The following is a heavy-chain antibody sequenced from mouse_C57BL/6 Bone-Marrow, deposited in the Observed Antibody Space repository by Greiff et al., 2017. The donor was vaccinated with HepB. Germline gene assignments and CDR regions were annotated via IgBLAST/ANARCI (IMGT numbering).Heavy chain of an antibody. CDR3: VRGWAYYYGISPAWFAY. CDR1: GYTFTSYG. J-gene: IGHJ3*01. D-gene: IGHD1-1*01. CDR2: IYPRSGNT. V-gene: IGHV1-81*01. Sequence: QVQLQQSGAELARPGASVKLSCKASGYTFTSYGISWVKQRTGQGLEWIGEIYPRSGNTYYNEKFKGKATLTADISSSTAYMELRSLTSEYSAVYFFVRGWAYYYGISPAWFAYWGQVTLVTVSA.